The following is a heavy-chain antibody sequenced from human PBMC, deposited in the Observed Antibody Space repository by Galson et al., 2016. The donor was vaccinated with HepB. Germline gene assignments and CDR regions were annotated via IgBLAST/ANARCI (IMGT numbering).Heavy chain of an antibody. D-gene: IGHD2-15*01. CDR2: IAPYNGNT. Sequence: SVKVSCKASGYTFTKYLIGWVRQAPGQRLEWMGWIAPYNGNTNYAQRIQGRVTMTTDTSTRIAYMELRSLRTDDTAVYYCARYRGYSSAYLDYWGQGTLVTVSS. V-gene: IGHV1-18*01. CDR1: GYTFTKYL. CDR3: ARYRGYSSAYLDY. J-gene: IGHJ4*02.